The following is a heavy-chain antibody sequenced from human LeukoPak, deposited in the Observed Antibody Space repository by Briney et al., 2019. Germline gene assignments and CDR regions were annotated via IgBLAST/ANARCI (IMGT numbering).Heavy chain of an antibody. V-gene: IGHV4-59*01. D-gene: IGHD6-19*01. J-gene: IGHJ6*03. Sequence: SETLSLTCTVSGGSISSYYWSWIRQPPGKGLEWIGYIYYSGSTNYNPSLKSRVTISVDTSKNQFSLKLSSVTAADTAVCYCARSTDSSGWYGYYYYMDVWGKGTTVTVSS. CDR1: GGSISSYY. CDR2: IYYSGST. CDR3: ARSTDSSGWYGYYYYMDV.